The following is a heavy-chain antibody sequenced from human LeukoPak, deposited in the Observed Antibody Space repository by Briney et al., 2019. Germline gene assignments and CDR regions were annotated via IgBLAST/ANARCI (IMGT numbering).Heavy chain of an antibody. Sequence: PGGSLRLSCAASGCTFGDYGMYWVRQAPGKGLEWVSGISWNSGSIGYADSVKGRFTISRDNAKNSLYLQMNSLRAEDTALYYCAKDTAFDYGGTHFDYWGQGTLVTVSS. V-gene: IGHV3-9*01. CDR2: ISWNSGSI. D-gene: IGHD4-23*01. J-gene: IGHJ4*02. CDR3: AKDTAFDYGGTHFDY. CDR1: GCTFGDYG.